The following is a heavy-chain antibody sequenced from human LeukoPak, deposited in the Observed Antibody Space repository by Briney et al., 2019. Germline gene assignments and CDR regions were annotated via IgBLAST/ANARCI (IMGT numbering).Heavy chain of an antibody. Sequence: SETLSLTCTVSGGSISRNSYFWDWIPQPPGKGLEWIGNINYRGTTYYNPSLKSRITLSVDTSKIQFSLKLSSVTAADTAVYFCASLAYSGSPLDHWGQGTLVTVSS. J-gene: IGHJ4*02. CDR1: GGSISRNSYF. CDR3: ASLAYSGSPLDH. V-gene: IGHV4-39*01. D-gene: IGHD1-26*01. CDR2: INYRGTT.